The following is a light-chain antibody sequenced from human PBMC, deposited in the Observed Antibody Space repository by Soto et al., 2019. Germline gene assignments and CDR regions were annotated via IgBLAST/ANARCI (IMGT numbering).Light chain of an antibody. Sequence: QPVLTQPPSMSGAPGQRVTISCTGSISNIGAGYDVHWYQQFPGTAPKLLIFGSSSRPSGVPDRFSGSKSGTSASLAITGLQAEDEADYYCQSYDISLSGHVVFGGGTKLTVL. J-gene: IGLJ2*01. V-gene: IGLV1-40*01. CDR3: QSYDISLSGHVV. CDR2: GSS. CDR1: ISNIGAGYD.